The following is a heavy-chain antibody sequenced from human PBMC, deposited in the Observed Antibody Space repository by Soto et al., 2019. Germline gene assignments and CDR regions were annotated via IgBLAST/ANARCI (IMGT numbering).Heavy chain of an antibody. J-gene: IGHJ5*02. V-gene: IGHV1-18*01. CDR1: GYTFTDYG. D-gene: IGHD4-17*01. CDR3: ARRYGDPSSASGFDL. CDR2: ISAYNGKT. Sequence: QVQLVQSGAEVKKPGASVKVSCKASGYTFTDYGISWVRQAPGQGLEWMGWISAYNGKTNYAQKLQGRVTMTTDISTTTATAYMDLRSLTSDDTALYYCARRYGDPSSASGFDLWGQGTLVTVSS.